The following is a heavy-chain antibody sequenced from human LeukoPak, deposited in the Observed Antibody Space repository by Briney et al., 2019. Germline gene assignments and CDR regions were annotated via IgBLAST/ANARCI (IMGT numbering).Heavy chain of an antibody. CDR2: IYYSGST. CDR1: GGSISSSSYY. V-gene: IGHV4-39*07. CDR3: ARGRVVVYS. D-gene: IGHD3-22*01. Sequence: SETLSLTCTVSGGSISSSSYYWGWIRQPPGKGLEWIGSIYYSGSTYYNPSLKSRVTISVDTSKNQFSLKLSSVTAADTAVYYCARGRVVVYSWGQGTLVTVSS. J-gene: IGHJ5*02.